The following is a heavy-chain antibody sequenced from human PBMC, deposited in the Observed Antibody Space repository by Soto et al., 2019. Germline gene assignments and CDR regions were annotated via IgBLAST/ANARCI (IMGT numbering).Heavy chain of an antibody. CDR3: AGASRGRLDY. J-gene: IGHJ4*02. CDR1: GGSISSGGYY. CDR2: IYYSGST. V-gene: IGHV4-31*03. D-gene: IGHD1-26*01. Sequence: SETLSLTCTVSGGSISSGGYYWSWIRQHPGKGLEWIGYIYYSGSTYYNPSLKSRVTISVDTSKNQFSLKLSSVTAADTAVYYCAGASRGRLDYWGQGTLVTVSS.